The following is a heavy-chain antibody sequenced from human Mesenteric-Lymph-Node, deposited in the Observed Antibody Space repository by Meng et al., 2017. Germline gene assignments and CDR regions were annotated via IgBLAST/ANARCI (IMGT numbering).Heavy chain of an antibody. V-gene: IGHV3-7*01. CDR2: ISQDEGQK. J-gene: IGHJ4*02. Sequence: GESLKISCAASEFTFSTYWMSWVRQAPGKGLEWVADISQDEGQKRYVDSVKGRFTISRDNAKNSLYLQMNSLGVEDTAIYFCAKFGSGTRTAFDYWGQGTLVTVSS. CDR1: EFTFSTYW. CDR3: AKFGSGTRTAFDY. D-gene: IGHD3-10*01.